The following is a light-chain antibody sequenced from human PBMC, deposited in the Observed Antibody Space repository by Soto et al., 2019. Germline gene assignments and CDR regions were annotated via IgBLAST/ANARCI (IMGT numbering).Light chain of an antibody. CDR2: AAT. V-gene: IGKV1-39*01. CDR1: QSVRTY. Sequence: DIQLTQSPSSLSASVGDRVTITCRASQSVRTYLNWYQHKPGTAPKVLIYAATSLQSGVPSRFSGSTSGTHFTLTISSLQPEDFAPYFCQQSYSQPLTFGGGTRVEI. J-gene: IGKJ4*01. CDR3: QQSYSQPLT.